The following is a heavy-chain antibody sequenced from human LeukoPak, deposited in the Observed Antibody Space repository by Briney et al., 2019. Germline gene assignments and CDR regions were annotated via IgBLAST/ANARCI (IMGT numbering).Heavy chain of an antibody. CDR3: AKDHYEAAAAYYFDY. Sequence: PGGSLRLSCAASGFTFSSYAMSWVRQAPGKGLEWVSAISGSGGSTYYAASVKGRFTISRDNSKNTLYLQMNSLRAEDTAVYYCAKDHYEAAAAYYFDYWGQGTLVTVSS. CDR2: ISGSGGST. CDR1: GFTFSSYA. V-gene: IGHV3-23*01. J-gene: IGHJ4*02. D-gene: IGHD6-13*01.